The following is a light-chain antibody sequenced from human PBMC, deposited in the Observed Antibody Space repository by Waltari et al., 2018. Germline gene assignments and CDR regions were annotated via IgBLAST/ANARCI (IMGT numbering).Light chain of an antibody. J-gene: IGKJ1*01. CDR2: LGS. CDR3: MQSLTSLWT. Sequence: DIVMTQSPLTLPVTPGEPASLSCRSSQSLLHSNVTNYLDWYLQKPGQSPQSLICLGSNRGSGVPHRFIGSRSGTDFTLKISRVEAEDVWVYYCMQSLTSLWTFGQGTKVDIK. CDR1: QSLLHSNVTNY. V-gene: IGKV2-28*01.